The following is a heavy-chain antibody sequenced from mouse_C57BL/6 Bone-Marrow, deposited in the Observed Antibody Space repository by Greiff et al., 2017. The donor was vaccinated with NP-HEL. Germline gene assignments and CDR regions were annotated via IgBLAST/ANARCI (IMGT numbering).Heavy chain of an antibody. Sequence: VQLKQSGAELVRPGASVKLSCTASGFNIKDDYMHWVKQRPEQGLEWIGWIYPENGDTEYASKFQGKATITADTSSNTAYLQLSSLTSEDTAVYYCTTWGSSDYWGQGTTLTVSS. CDR3: TTWGSSDY. D-gene: IGHD1-1*01. V-gene: IGHV14-4*01. CDR1: GFNIKDDY. CDR2: IYPENGDT. J-gene: IGHJ2*01.